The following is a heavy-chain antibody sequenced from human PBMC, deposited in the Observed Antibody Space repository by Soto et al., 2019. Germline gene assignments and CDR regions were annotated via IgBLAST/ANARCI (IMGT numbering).Heavy chain of an antibody. D-gene: IGHD2-15*01. CDR3: ARESGGLHP. J-gene: IGHJ5*02. CDR2: INPYNGKT. CDR1: GYIFTSWR. V-gene: IGHV1-18*01. Sequence: ASVKVSCKASGYIFTSWRITWVRQAPGQGLEYMGWINPYNGKTNYAQKFQGRVTMTTDTSTNTAYMELGSLRSDDTALYSCARESGGLHPWGQGPRVTVSS.